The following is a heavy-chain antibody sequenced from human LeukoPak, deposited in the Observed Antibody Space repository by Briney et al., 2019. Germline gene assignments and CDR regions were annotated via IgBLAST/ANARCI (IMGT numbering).Heavy chain of an antibody. CDR2: ISYDGSNK. CDR1: GFTFSSYS. D-gene: IGHD5-12*01. V-gene: IGHV3-30*01. CDR3: ARDPSEYSGSLFDY. Sequence: PRGSLKLSCAASGFTFSSYSMHWVRQAPGKGLEWVAVISYDGSNKYYSDHVKGRFTIPRDNSKNTLYLQMNSLRAEDTAVYYCARDPSEYSGSLFDYWGQGTLVTVSS. J-gene: IGHJ4*02.